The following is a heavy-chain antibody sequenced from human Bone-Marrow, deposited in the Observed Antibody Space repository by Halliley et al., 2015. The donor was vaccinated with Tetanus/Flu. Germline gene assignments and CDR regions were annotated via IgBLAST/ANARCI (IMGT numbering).Heavy chain of an antibody. CDR2: VNKDGSEK. Sequence: WVANVNKDGSEKYYADSVKGRFTISRDNAKKSLYLQMNSLRAEDTAVYYCARWIRLWGMVDYWGRGTLVTVSP. J-gene: IGHJ4*02. CDR3: ARWIRLWGMVDY. V-gene: IGHV3-7*04. D-gene: IGHD3-16*01.